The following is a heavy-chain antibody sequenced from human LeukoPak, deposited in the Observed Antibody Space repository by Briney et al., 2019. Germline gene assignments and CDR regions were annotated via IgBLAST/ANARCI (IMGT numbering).Heavy chain of an antibody. CDR1: GYTFTGYY. Sequence: ASVKVSCKASGYTFTGYYMHWVRQAPGQGLEWMGWINPNSGGTNYAQKFQGRVTMTRDTSISTAYMELSRLRSDDTAVYYCARWGSVVIPRNYYYYMDVWGKGTTVTVSS. CDR2: INPNSGGT. V-gene: IGHV1-2*02. D-gene: IGHD4-23*01. CDR3: ARWGSVVIPRNYYYYMDV. J-gene: IGHJ6*03.